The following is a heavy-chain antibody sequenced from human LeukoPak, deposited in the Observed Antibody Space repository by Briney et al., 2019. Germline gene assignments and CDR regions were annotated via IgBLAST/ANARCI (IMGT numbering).Heavy chain of an antibody. CDR1: GYTFTSSY. J-gene: IGHJ4*02. V-gene: IGHV1-18*01. CDR3: ARGGTYYPCMDY. D-gene: IGHD1-26*01. CDR2: ISAYNGRT. Sequence: ASVKVSCKASGYTFTSSYINWVRQAPGQRLEWMGWISAYNGRTNYAQKFQGRVTMTTDSSTSTAYMDLTSLRSDDTAVYYCARGGTYYPCMDYWGQGTLVTVSS.